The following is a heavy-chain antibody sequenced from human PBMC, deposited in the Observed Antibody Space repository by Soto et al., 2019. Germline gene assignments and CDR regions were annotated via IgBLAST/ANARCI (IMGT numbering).Heavy chain of an antibody. D-gene: IGHD3-22*01. CDR2: IYTSGST. J-gene: IGHJ5*02. CDR3: ARENPRYYYDSNRWFDP. V-gene: IGHV4-4*07. CDR1: GGSISSYY. Sequence: PSETLSLTCTVSGGSISSYYWSWIRQPAGKGLEWIGRIYTSGSTNYNPSLKSRVTMSVDTSKNQFSLKLSSVTAADTAVYYCARENPRYYYDSNRWFDPWGQGTLVTVSS.